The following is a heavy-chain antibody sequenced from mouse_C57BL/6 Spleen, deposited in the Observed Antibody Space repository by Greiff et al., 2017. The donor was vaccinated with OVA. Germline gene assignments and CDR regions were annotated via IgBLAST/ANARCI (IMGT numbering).Heavy chain of an antibody. CDR1: GYTFTSYW. CDR2: IYPGNSDT. V-gene: IGHV1-5*01. D-gene: IGHD1-1*01. CDR3: TKGYGSSPYFDY. J-gene: IGHJ2*01. Sequence: VQLQQSGTVLARPGASVKMSCKTSGYTFTSYWMHWVKQRPGQGLEWIGAIYPGNSDTSYNQKLKGKAKLTAVTSASTAYMELSSLTNEDSAVYYCTKGYGSSPYFDYWGQGTTLTVSS.